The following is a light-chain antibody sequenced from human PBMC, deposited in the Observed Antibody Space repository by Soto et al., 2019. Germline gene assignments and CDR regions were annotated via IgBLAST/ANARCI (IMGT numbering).Light chain of an antibody. CDR2: DGS. V-gene: IGKV1-5*01. J-gene: IGKJ4*01. CDR3: QQRINWPLT. CDR1: QTISRS. Sequence: DIQMTQSPSTLSASVGGRVTITCRASQTISRSLAWYQQKPGKAPKLLIYDGSSLESGVPSRFSGRGSGTEFTLTISSLQPDDFASYYCQQRINWPLTFGGETKVDIK.